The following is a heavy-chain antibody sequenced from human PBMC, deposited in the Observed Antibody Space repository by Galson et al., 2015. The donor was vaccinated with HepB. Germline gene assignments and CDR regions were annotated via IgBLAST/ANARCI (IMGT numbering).Heavy chain of an antibody. CDR2: ISYDGSNK. CDR3: AKDGEEAARLGKGYYYYYMDV. D-gene: IGHD6-6*01. Sequence: SLRLSCAASGFTFSSYGMHWVRQAPGKGLEWVAVISYDGSNKYYADSVKGRFTISRDNSKNTLYLQMNSLRAEDTAVYYCAKDGEEAARLGKGYYYYYMDVWGKGTTVTVSS. CDR1: GFTFSSYG. J-gene: IGHJ6*03. V-gene: IGHV3-30*18.